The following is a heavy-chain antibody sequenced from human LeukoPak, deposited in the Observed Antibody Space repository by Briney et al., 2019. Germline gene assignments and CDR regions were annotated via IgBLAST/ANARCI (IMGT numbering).Heavy chain of an antibody. CDR1: GFTFSSYS. CDR3: AREDILTGYVADLDY. Sequence: PGGSLRLSCAASGFTFSSYSMNWVRQAPGKGLEWVSSISSSSSYIYYADSVKGRFTISRDNAKNSLYLQMNSLRAEDMAVYYCAREDILTGYVADLDYWGQGTEVTVSS. CDR2: ISSSSSYI. J-gene: IGHJ4*02. V-gene: IGHV3-21*01. D-gene: IGHD3-9*01.